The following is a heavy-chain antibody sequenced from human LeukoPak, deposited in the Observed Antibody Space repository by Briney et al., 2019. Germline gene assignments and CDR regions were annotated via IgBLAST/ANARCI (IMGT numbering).Heavy chain of an antibody. CDR1: GGSFSGYY. CDR3: ARGIAVAGTGLDY. D-gene: IGHD6-19*01. CDR2: INHSGST. V-gene: IGHV4-34*01. Sequence: SETLSLTWAVYGGSFSGYYWSWIRQPPEKGLEWIGEINHSGSTNYNPSLKSRVTISVDTSKNQFSLKLSSVTAADTAVYYCARGIAVAGTGLDYWGQGTLVTVSS. J-gene: IGHJ4*02.